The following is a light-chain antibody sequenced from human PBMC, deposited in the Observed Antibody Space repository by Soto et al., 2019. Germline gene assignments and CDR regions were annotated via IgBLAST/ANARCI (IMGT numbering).Light chain of an antibody. Sequence: QAVVTQEPSLTVSPGGTVTLTCASSTGAVTSGYSPNWFQQKPGQAPRALIYSTSNKYSWTPARFSGSLLGGKAVLTLSGVQPEDEADYYCLLSSGGAQVFGGGTKLTVL. V-gene: IGLV7-43*01. CDR1: TGAVTSGYS. CDR2: STS. J-gene: IGLJ3*02. CDR3: LLSSGGAQV.